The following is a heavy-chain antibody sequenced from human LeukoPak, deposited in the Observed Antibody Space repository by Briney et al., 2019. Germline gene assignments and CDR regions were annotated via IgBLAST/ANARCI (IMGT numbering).Heavy chain of an antibody. D-gene: IGHD3-22*01. V-gene: IGHV4-59*12. CDR2: IYYSGST. CDR1: GGSISSYY. Sequence: PSETLSLTCTVSGGSISSYYWSWIRQPPGKGLEWIGYIYYSGSTNYNPSLKSQVTISVDTSKNQFSLKLSSVTAADTAVYYCARAHPPSYYDSSGYYYGGGYNWFDPWGQGTLVTVSS. J-gene: IGHJ5*02. CDR3: ARAHPPSYYDSSGYYYGGGYNWFDP.